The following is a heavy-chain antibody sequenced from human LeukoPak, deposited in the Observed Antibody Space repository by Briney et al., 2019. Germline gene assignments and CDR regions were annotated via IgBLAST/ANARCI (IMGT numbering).Heavy chain of an antibody. D-gene: IGHD3-9*01. CDR3: ARDALQLTGNYVTRWWFDP. CDR2: ISSSSSTT. CDR1: GFTFRTYN. V-gene: IGHV3-48*01. Sequence: GGSLRLSCAASGFTFRTYNMNWVRQAPGEGLELLSYISSSSSTTYYADSVKGRFTISRDNSKNSLYLQMNSLSAEDTAFYYCARDALQLTGNYVTRWWFDPWGQGTLVTVSS. J-gene: IGHJ5*02.